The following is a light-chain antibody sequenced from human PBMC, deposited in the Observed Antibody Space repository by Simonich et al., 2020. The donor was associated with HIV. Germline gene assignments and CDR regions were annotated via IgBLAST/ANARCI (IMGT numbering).Light chain of an antibody. CDR3: QQYYSYPRT. Sequence: AIRMTQSPSSLSASTGDRVTITCRASQGISSYLVWYQQKPGKAPKLLIYAASTLQRGVPSRFSGSGSGTDFTLTISCLQSEDFATYYCQQYYSYPRTFGQGTKMEIK. J-gene: IGKJ1*01. CDR1: QGISSY. V-gene: IGKV1-8*01. CDR2: AAS.